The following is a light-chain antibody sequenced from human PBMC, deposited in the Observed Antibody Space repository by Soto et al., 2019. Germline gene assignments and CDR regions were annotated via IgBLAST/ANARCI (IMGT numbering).Light chain of an antibody. CDR3: QQYNNWPQT. J-gene: IGKJ1*01. CDR2: GAS. Sequence: EIVMTQSPVTLSVSPGERATLSCRASQSVTTNLAWYQQKPGQAPRLLIYGASTRATGIPDSFIGSGSGTEFTLTISSLQSEDFAVYYCQQYNNWPQTFGQGTKVDVK. V-gene: IGKV3-15*01. CDR1: QSVTTN.